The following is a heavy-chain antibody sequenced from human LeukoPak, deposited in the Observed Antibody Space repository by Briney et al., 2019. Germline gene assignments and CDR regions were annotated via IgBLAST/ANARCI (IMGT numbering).Heavy chain of an antibody. Sequence: GGSLRLSCAASGFTFSSSAMHWVRQAPGKGLEWVAVISYDGSNKYYADSVKGRFTISRDNSKNTLYLQMNSLRAEDTAVYFCARDTAYYSNNRFDPWGQGTLVIVSS. CDR1: GFTFSSSA. CDR3: ARDTAYYSNNRFDP. D-gene: IGHD3-22*01. J-gene: IGHJ5*02. V-gene: IGHV3-30-3*01. CDR2: ISYDGSNK.